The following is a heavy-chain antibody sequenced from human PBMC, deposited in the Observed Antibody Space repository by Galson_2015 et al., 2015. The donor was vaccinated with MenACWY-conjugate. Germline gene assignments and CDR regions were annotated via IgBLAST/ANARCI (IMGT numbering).Heavy chain of an antibody. Sequence: SLRLSCAASGFTFTSYAMNWVRQAPGKGLEWVSSIGGSGTTYYADSVKGRFTISRGNSKNMVYLQMNSLRAEDTAIYYCAKANSGGICTSGWACWFDPWGQGSLVIVSS. D-gene: IGHD2-15*01. J-gene: IGHJ5*02. CDR2: IGGSGTT. CDR1: GFTFTSYA. V-gene: IGHV3-23*01. CDR3: AKANSGGICTSGWACWFDP.